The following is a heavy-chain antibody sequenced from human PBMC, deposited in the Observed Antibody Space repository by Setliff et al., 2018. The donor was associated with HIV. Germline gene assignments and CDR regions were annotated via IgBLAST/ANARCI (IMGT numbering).Heavy chain of an antibody. Sequence: SETLSLTCTVSGGSISSYYWSWIRQPPGKGLEWIGEINYRGTTKHNPSLESRVTISVDTSKNQFSLKVSSVTAADTAVYYCARDRSSGGYTYGLIDYWGQGRLVTVSS. J-gene: IGHJ4*02. CDR3: ARDRSSGGYTYGLIDY. CDR1: GGSISSYY. V-gene: IGHV4-59*01. D-gene: IGHD5-18*01. CDR2: INYRGTT.